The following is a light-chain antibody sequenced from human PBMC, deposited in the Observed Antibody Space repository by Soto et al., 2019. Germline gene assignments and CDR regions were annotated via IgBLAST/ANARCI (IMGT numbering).Light chain of an antibody. V-gene: IGKV3-15*01. CDR2: VAS. J-gene: IGKJ5*01. CDR1: QSVGIN. CDR3: KTVDKWPL. Sequence: EIVMAQSPDTLSVSTGERATLSCRASQSVGINLAWYQQKPGQAPRILIYVASTRATGVPARFSGSGSGTEFALTLSSLQSEDVAGDFCKTVDKWPLFGQGTRLDIK.